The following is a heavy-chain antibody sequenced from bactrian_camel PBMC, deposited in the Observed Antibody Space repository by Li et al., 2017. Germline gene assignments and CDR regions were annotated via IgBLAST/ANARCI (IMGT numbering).Heavy chain of an antibody. D-gene: IGHD6*01. CDR1: GHSRGSNC. Sequence: VQLVESGGGSVQTGGSLRLSCVVSGHSRGSNCVGWYRLPPGRAPAEREGIAAIRRSGGETWYAGSVKGRFTVSQDSARNTLYLQMNSLKPEDTAMYYCAADSRERGWCTLGAPLLYSGQGTQVTVS. CDR2: IRRSGGET. CDR3: AADSRERGWCTLGAPLLY. V-gene: IGHV3-3*01. J-gene: IGHJ4*01.